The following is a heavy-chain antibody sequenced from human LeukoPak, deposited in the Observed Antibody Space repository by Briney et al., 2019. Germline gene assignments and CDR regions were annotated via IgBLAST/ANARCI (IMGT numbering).Heavy chain of an antibody. CDR2: INPNSGGT. CDR3: ARDPTPSYIVVVVAAPDY. Sequence: ASVKVSCKASGYTFTGYYMHWVRQAPGQGLEWMGWINPNSGGTNYAQKFQGRVTMTRDTSISTAYMELSRLRSDDTAVYYCARDPTPSYIVVVVAAPDYWGQGTLVTVSS. V-gene: IGHV1-2*02. J-gene: IGHJ4*02. CDR1: GYTFTGYY. D-gene: IGHD2-15*01.